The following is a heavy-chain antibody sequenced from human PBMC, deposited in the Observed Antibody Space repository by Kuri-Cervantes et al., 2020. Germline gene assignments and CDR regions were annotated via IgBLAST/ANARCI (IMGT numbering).Heavy chain of an antibody. J-gene: IGHJ5*02. V-gene: IGHV3-7*01. D-gene: IGHD3-3*01. CDR1: GFTFSSYW. CDR3: ARDGAWSGYGAGRSYNWFDP. CDR2: IKQDGSEK. Sequence: GESLKISCAASGFTFSSYWMSWVRQAPGKGLEWVANIKQDGSEKYYVDSVKGRFTISRDNAKNSLYLQMNSLRAEDTAVYYCARDGAWSGYGAGRSYNWFDPWGQGTLVTVSS.